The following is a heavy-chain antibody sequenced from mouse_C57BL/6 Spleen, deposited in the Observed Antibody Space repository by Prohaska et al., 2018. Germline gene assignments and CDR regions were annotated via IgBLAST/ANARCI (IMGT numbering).Heavy chain of an antibody. D-gene: IGHD2-10*01. CDR3: ASPYYGAMDY. CDR2: INPYNGGT. Sequence: FTDYYMNWVKQSHGKSLEWIGVINPYNGGTSYNQKFKGKATLTVDKSSSTAYMELNSLTSEDSAVYYCASPYYGAMDYWGQGTSVTVSS. CDR1: FTDYY. J-gene: IGHJ4*01. V-gene: IGHV1-19*01.